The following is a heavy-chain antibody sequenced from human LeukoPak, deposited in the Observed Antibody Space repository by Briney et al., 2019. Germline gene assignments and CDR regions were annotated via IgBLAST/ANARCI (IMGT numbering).Heavy chain of an antibody. V-gene: IGHV3-48*01. CDR3: ARDDDFWSGYYSKDDY. Sequence: GGSLKLSCAASGFTFSSYSMNWVRQAPGKGLEWVSYISSSSSTIYYADSVKSRFTISRDNAKNSLYLQMNSLRAEDTAVYYCARDDDFWSGYYSKDDYWGQGTLVTVSS. J-gene: IGHJ4*02. D-gene: IGHD3-3*01. CDR1: GFTFSSYS. CDR2: ISSSSSTI.